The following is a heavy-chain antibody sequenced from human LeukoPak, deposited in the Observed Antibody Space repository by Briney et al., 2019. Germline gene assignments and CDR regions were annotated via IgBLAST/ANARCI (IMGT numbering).Heavy chain of an antibody. D-gene: IGHD3-22*01. CDR1: GFTFSDYY. J-gene: IGHJ4*02. CDR2: ISSSGSTI. CDR3: AKDSYYYDSSGSFY. Sequence: GGSLRLSCAASGFTFSDYYMSWIRQAPGKGLEWVSYISSSGSTIYYADSVKGRFTISRDNSKNTLYLQMNSLRAEDTAVYYCAKDSYYYDSSGSFYWGQGTLVTVSS. V-gene: IGHV3-11*01.